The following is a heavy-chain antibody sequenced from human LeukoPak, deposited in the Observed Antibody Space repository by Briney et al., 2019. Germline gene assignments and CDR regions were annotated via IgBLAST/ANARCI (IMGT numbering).Heavy chain of an antibody. D-gene: IGHD2-15*01. CDR2: ISGSGGST. J-gene: IGHJ4*02. CDR3: ARGSVSTPPPFDY. CDR1: GFTFSSYA. Sequence: PGGSLRLSCAASGFTFSSYAMSWVRQAPGKGLEWVSAISGSGGSTYYADSVKGRLTISRDNSKNTLYLQMNSLRAEDTAVYYCARGSVSTPPPFDYWGQGILVTVSS. V-gene: IGHV3-23*01.